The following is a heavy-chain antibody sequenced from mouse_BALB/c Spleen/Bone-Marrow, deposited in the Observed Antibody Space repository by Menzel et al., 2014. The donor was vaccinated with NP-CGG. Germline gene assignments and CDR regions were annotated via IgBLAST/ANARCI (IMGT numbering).Heavy chain of an antibody. CDR2: ISGYYGDA. D-gene: IGHD2-14*01. Sequence: QVQLQQSGAELVRPGVSAKISCKGSGYTFTDYAIHWVKQSHAKSLEWIGLISGYYGDAIYNQKFKGKATMTVDKSSSTAYMDLARLTSEDSAIYYCARSGKVRNAMDYWGQGTSVTVSS. J-gene: IGHJ4*01. V-gene: IGHV1S137*01. CDR3: ARSGKVRNAMDY. CDR1: GYTFTDYA.